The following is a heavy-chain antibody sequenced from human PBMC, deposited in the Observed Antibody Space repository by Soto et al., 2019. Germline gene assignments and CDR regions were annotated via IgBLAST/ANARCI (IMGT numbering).Heavy chain of an antibody. Sequence: ASVKVSCKVSGYTLTELSMHWVRQAPGKGLEWMGGFDPEDGETIYAQKFQGRVTMTEDTSTDTAYMELSSLRSEDTAVYYCATGVCSGGSCYSSPYWGQGTLVTVSS. CDR1: GYTLTELS. CDR3: ATGVCSGGSCYSSPY. V-gene: IGHV1-24*01. CDR2: FDPEDGET. D-gene: IGHD2-15*01. J-gene: IGHJ4*02.